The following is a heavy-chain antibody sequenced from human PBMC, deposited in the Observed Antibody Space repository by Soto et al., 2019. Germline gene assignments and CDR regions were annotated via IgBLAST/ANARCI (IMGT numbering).Heavy chain of an antibody. J-gene: IGHJ4*02. CDR2: ISGSGGST. CDR1: GFTFSSYA. D-gene: IGHD3-22*01. CDR3: AKMPLKPITMIVVVTNFDY. V-gene: IGHV3-23*01. Sequence: GGSLRLSCAASGFTFSSYAMSWVRQAPGKGLEWVSAISGSGGSTYYADSVKGRFTISRDNSKNTLYLQMNSLRAEDTAVYYCAKMPLKPITMIVVVTNFDYWGQGTLVTVSS.